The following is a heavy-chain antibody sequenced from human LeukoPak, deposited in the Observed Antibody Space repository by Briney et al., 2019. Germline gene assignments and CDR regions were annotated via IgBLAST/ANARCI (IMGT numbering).Heavy chain of an antibody. D-gene: IGHD5-24*01. J-gene: IGHJ5*02. CDR2: IIPIFGIA. V-gene: IGHV1-69*04. CDR1: GGTFSSYA. CDR3: ARDEMATTYWFDP. Sequence: SVKVSCKASGGTFSSYAISWVRQAPGQGLEWMGRIIPIFGIANYAQKFQGRVTITADKSTSTAYMELSSLRSEDTAVYYCARDEMATTYWFDPWGQGTLVTVSS.